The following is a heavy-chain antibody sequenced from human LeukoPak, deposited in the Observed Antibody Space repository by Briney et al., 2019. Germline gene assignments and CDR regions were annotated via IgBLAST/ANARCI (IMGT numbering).Heavy chain of an antibody. CDR1: GFTVSSNY. Sequence: GGSLRLSCAASGFTVSSNYMSWVRQAPGKGLEWVSVIYGGGSTYYADSVKGRFTISRDNSKNTLYLQMNSLRAEDTAVYYCAREALGVAAAGAFDIWGQGTMVTVSS. D-gene: IGHD6-13*01. CDR2: IYGGGST. V-gene: IGHV3-53*01. J-gene: IGHJ3*02. CDR3: AREALGVAAAGAFDI.